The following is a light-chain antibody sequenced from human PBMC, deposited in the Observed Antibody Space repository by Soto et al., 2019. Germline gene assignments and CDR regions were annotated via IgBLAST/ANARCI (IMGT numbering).Light chain of an antibody. CDR2: DAS. J-gene: IGKJ4*01. CDR3: QQRSDWPPLT. Sequence: EIVLTQSRSTLSLSPGERATLSCRASQSVSSYLAWYQQKPGQAPRLLIYDASNRAIGIPARFSGSGSGTDFTLTISSLEPEDFAVYYCQQRSDWPPLTFGGGTKVEIK. V-gene: IGKV3-11*01. CDR1: QSVSSY.